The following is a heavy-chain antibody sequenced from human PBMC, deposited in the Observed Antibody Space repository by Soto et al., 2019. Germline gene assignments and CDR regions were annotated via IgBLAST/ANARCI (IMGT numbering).Heavy chain of an antibody. CDR1: GFTFSSYA. V-gene: IGHV3-23*01. CDR3: ARRGPGTYFDY. Sequence: GGSLRLSCAASGFTFSSYAMNWVRQAPGKGLEWVSVISGSGDSTYYADSVKGRFTISRDNSKNTPYLQMNSLRTEDTAVYYCARRGPGTYFDYWGQGTLVTSPQ. CDR2: ISGSGDST. J-gene: IGHJ4*02. D-gene: IGHD6-13*01.